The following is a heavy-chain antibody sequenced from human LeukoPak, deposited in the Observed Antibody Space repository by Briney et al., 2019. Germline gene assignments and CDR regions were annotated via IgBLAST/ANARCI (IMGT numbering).Heavy chain of an antibody. J-gene: IGHJ2*01. CDR3: ARRSAASWHLYFDL. CDR2: IKQDGSEK. Sequence: PGGSLRLSCAATGFTFNTYWMRWVRQAPGKGLEWVASIKQDGSEKYYVDSVKGQFSISRDNAKNSLYLQMNGLRAEDTAVYYCARRSAASWHLYFDLWGRGTLVTVSS. CDR1: GFTFNTYW. V-gene: IGHV3-7*04. D-gene: IGHD3-10*01.